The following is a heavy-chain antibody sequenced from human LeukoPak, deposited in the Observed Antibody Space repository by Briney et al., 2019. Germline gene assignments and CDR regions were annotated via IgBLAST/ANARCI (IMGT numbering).Heavy chain of an antibody. V-gene: IGHV3-11*01. CDR1: GFTFSDYY. Sequence: PGGSLRLSCAASGFTFSDYYMSWIRQAPGKGLEWVSYISSSGSTIYYADSVKGRFTISRDNAKNSLYLQMNSLRAEDTAVYYCARDQEMATRGLYYYGMDVWGQGTTVTASS. D-gene: IGHD5-24*01. CDR3: ARDQEMATRGLYYYGMDV. CDR2: ISSSGSTI. J-gene: IGHJ6*02.